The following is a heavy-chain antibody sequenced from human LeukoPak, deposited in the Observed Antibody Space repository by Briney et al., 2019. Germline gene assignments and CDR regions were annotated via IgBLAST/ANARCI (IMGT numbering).Heavy chain of an antibody. D-gene: IGHD3-22*01. CDR2: ISYGGSNK. J-gene: IGHJ4*02. CDR3: ARDSHYYDSSGYYSGY. Sequence: TGGSLRLSCAASGFTFSSYAMHWVRQAPGKGLEWVAVISYGGSNKYYADSVKGRFTISRDNSKNTLYLQMNSLRAEDTAVYYCARDSHYYDSSGYYSGYWGQGTLVTVSS. V-gene: IGHV3-30*04. CDR1: GFTFSSYA.